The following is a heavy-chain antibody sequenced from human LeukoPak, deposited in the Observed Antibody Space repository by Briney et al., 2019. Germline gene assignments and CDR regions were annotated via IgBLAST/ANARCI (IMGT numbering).Heavy chain of an antibody. J-gene: IGHJ5*02. CDR3: AREIVVVPAADFLFDP. CDR2: ISSSSSSTI. CDR1: GFTFSSYS. V-gene: IGHV3-48*01. Sequence: GGSLRLSCAASGFTFSSYSMNWVRQAPGKGLEWVSSISSSSSSTIYYADSVKGRFTISRDNAKNSLYLQMNSLRAEDTAVYYCAREIVVVPAADFLFDPWGQGTLVTVSS. D-gene: IGHD2-2*01.